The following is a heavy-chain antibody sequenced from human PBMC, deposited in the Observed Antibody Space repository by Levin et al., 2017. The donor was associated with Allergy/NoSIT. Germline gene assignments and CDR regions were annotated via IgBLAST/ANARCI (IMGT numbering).Heavy chain of an antibody. J-gene: IGHJ4*02. Sequence: GESLKISCAASGFTLGGYAMNWVRQAPGKGLEWVASISGGGGNTDYADSVKGRFTVSKDSSKNTLYLQVNSLRAEDTAVYYCAKRTGGYCNGGLCYLDYWGQGTLVIVSS. CDR3: AKRTGGYCNGGLCYLDY. V-gene: IGHV3-23*01. CDR2: ISGGGGNT. D-gene: IGHD2-8*02. CDR1: GFTLGGYA.